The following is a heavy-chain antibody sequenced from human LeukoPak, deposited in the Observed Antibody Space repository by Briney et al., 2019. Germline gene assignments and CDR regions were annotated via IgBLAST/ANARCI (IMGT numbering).Heavy chain of an antibody. J-gene: IGHJ5*02. CDR3: AKPEIAVVPAAMAGNWFDP. CDR2: ISGSGGST. D-gene: IGHD2-2*01. CDR1: GFTFSSYA. V-gene: IGHV3-23*01. Sequence: GGSLRLSCAASGFTFSSYAMSWVRQAPGKGLEWVSAISGSGGSTYYADSVKGRFTISRDNSKNTLYLQMNSLRAEDTAVYYCAKPEIAVVPAAMAGNWFDPWGQGTLVTVSS.